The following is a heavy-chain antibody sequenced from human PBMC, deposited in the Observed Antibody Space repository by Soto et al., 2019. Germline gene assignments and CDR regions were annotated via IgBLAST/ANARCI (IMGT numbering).Heavy chain of an antibody. CDR1: GFTFHDYA. D-gene: IGHD3-10*01. V-gene: IGHV3-30*04. J-gene: IGHJ4*02. CDR3: VRERSLSTTWAFGN. Sequence: QVHLVESGGGVVQPGGSLRLSCAASGFTFHDYAMHWVRQAPGRGLEWVAVISYDARDTNYADSVKGRFTISRDNYKKTLSLQMNDLRAEDTALYHCVRERSLSTTWAFGNWGQGTLVSVSS. CDR2: ISYDARDT.